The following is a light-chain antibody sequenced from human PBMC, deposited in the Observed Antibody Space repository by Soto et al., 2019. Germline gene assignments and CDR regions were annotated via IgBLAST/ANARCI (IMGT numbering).Light chain of an antibody. J-gene: IGKJ4*01. CDR2: NAS. Sequence: EIVLTQSPATLYLSPGERATLSCRASQDISIYLAWYQQKPGQPPRLLIFNASNMATGIPARFSGSGSGTDFTLTISSLGPEDFAVYYCQQRYNWPPLTFGGGTTVEIK. CDR1: QDISIY. V-gene: IGKV3-11*01. CDR3: QQRYNWPPLT.